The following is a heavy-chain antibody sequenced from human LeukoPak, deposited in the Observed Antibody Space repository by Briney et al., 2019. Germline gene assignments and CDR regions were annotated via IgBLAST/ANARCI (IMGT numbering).Heavy chain of an antibody. J-gene: IGHJ4*02. CDR1: GFTFSTYS. CDR3: ARGIEEWLYLYY. CDR2: ISSGSRYI. V-gene: IGHV3-21*01. Sequence: GGSLRLSCAASGFTFSTYSMNWVRQAPGKGLEWVSSISSGSRYIYYADSVKGRFTISRDNAKNSLYLQMNSLRAEDTAVYYCARGIEEWLYLYYWGQGALVTVAS. D-gene: IGHD3-3*01.